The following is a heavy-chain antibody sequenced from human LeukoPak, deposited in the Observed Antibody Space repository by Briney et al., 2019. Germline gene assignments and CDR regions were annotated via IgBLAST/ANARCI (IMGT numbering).Heavy chain of an antibody. CDR3: ARARYYYDNSVYPAVRFDF. D-gene: IGHD3-22*01. J-gene: IGHJ4*02. CDR2: IFYNGST. V-gene: IGHV4-59*01. Sequence: SETLSLTCTVSGGSISSYYWSWMRQPPGKELEWIGYIFYNGSTNYSPSLKSRVTISVDTSQNQFSLKLTSVTAADTAVYYCARARYYYDNSVYPAVRFDFWGQGILVTVS. CDR1: GGSISSYY.